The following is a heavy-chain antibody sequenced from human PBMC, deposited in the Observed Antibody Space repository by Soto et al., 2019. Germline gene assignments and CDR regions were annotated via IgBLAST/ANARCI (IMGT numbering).Heavy chain of an antibody. J-gene: IGHJ4*02. V-gene: IGHV3-23*01. CDR1: GFTFSTYA. Sequence: EVQLWVSGGGLVQPGGSLRLYCSTSGFTFSTYAMNWVRQAPWKGLEWVSALSGSGGTTYYADSVRGRFTISRDNSKNTLFLQMSTLRAEDTALYYWAKQRAGYGSGSDTFYFDFWGQGTLVTVSS. CDR2: LSGSGGTT. D-gene: IGHD3-10*01. CDR3: AKQRAGYGSGSDTFYFDF.